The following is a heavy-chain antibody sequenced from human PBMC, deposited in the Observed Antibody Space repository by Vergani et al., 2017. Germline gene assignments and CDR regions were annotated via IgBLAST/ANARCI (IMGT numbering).Heavy chain of an antibody. D-gene: IGHD2-2*01. CDR3: VSGELYARDHYGVDV. Sequence: QVQVVQSGAEVKKPGSSVKVSCKASGGIFNVYGFSWVRQAPGQGLEWMGGTIPAFGSINYAQKFQDRVSMIADASTRTVYMELRSLRAEDTAVYYCVSGELYARDHYGVDVWGRGTTVTVSS. V-gene: IGHV1-69*12. CDR2: TIPAFGSI. CDR1: GGIFNVYG. J-gene: IGHJ6*02.